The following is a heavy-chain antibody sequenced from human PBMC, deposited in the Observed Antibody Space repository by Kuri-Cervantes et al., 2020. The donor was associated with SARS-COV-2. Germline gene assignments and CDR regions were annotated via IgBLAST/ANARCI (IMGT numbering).Heavy chain of an antibody. J-gene: IGHJ4*02. Sequence: ASVKVSCKASGYTFTGYYMHWVRQAPGQGLEWMGWINPNSGGANYAQKFKGRVTMTRDTSISTAYMELSRLRSDDTAVYYCASGGKGQLLVDKVGYWGQGTLVTVSS. D-gene: IGHD4-23*01. V-gene: IGHV1-2*02. CDR1: GYTFTGYY. CDR3: ASGGKGQLLVDKVGY. CDR2: INPNSGGA.